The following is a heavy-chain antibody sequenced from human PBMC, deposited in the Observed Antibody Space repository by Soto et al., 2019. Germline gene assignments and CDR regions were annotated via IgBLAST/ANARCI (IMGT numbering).Heavy chain of an antibody. CDR2: IGGSGDST. CDR1: GFTFSSYD. D-gene: IGHD6-19*01. CDR3: SVGLALDY. Sequence: EAQLVESGGGLVQPGGSLRLSCAASGFTFSSYDMHWVRQATGTGLEWVSAIGGSGDSTYYADSVKGRFTISRDNSKNTLYRQMNSLRAADTAVYYCSVGLALDYGGQGTLVTVSS. V-gene: IGHV3-23*04. J-gene: IGHJ4*02.